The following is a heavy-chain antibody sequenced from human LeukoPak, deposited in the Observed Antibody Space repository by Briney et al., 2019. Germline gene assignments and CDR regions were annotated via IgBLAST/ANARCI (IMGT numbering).Heavy chain of an antibody. D-gene: IGHD6-19*01. J-gene: IGHJ4*02. CDR1: GFTFSSHG. V-gene: IGHV3-33*07. Sequence: PGGSLRLSCAASGFTFSSHGMYWVRQAPGKGLEWVALIWYDGSKKYYADSVKGRFTISRDNSKNTLSLQMNSLRAEDTAVYFCARLYSSGWADYWGQGTLVTISS. CDR2: IWYDGSKK. CDR3: ARLYSSGWADY.